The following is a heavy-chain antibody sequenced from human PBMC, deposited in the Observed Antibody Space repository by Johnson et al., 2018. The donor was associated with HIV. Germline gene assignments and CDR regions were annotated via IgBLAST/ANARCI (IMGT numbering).Heavy chain of an antibody. V-gene: IGHV3-74*02. Sequence: VQLVESGGGVVQPGRSLRLSCAASGFTFSAYWMTWVRQAPGKGLEWVSRISSDGVSTYYADSVKGRFTISRDNARNTMFVQMKSLRAEDTAVYYCARSGPNWAFDFWGQGTMVTVSS. D-gene: IGHD1-1*01. CDR3: ARSGPNWAFDF. J-gene: IGHJ3*01. CDR2: ISSDGVST. CDR1: GFTFSAYW.